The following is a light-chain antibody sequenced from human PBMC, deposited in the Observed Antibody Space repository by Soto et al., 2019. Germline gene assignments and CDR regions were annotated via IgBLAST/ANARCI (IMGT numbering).Light chain of an antibody. CDR3: QQYNNWPRT. V-gene: IGKV3-15*01. J-gene: IGKJ1*01. Sequence: EIAMTQSTATLSVSPGERVTLSFSASQSVSSNLVWSQQYPGQASKHLNHGSSPRATGIPARFSCSGSGTEFTLTISSLQSEDFVVYYCQQYNNWPRTFGQGT. CDR1: QSVSSN. CDR2: GSS.